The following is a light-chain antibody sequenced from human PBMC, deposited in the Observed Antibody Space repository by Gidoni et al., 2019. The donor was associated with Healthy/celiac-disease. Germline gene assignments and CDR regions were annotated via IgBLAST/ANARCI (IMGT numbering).Light chain of an antibody. Sequence: IVMTQTPATLSVTTGERATLSCRASQSVSSNLAWYQQKPGQAPRLLIYGASTRATGIPARFSGSGSGTEFTLTISSLQSEDFAVYYCQQYYSWPRSFGQGTKLEIK. CDR3: QQYYSWPRS. V-gene: IGKV3-15*01. J-gene: IGKJ2*04. CDR2: GAS. CDR1: QSVSSN.